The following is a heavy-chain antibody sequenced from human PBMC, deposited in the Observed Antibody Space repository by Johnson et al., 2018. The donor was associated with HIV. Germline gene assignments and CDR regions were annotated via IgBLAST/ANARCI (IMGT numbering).Heavy chain of an antibody. Sequence: VQLVESGGGVVQPGRSLKLSCAVAGFRCDDYGMSWVRQAQGKGLEWISTINWNGGRTGYVDSLKGRFTISRDNAKNSLYLQMDSLRPEDTALYYCVRGGLGYQNFHDPFDIWGQGTMVTVSS. J-gene: IGHJ3*02. CDR1: GFRCDDYG. D-gene: IGHD3-16*02. V-gene: IGHV3-20*04. CDR3: VRGGLGYQNFHDPFDI. CDR2: INWNGGRT.